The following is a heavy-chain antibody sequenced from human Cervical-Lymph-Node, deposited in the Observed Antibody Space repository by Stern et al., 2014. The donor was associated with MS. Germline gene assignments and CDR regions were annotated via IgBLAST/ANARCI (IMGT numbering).Heavy chain of an antibody. Sequence: VQLVESGGGVVQPGRSLRLSCAASGFSFSRYAMHWVRPAPGKVLEWVALIWYDGSNPYYADSVTGRFTISRDNFKNTLYLQMNSLRAEDTAVYYCASAYSSSHYYFDYWGQGTLVTVSS. D-gene: IGHD6-13*01. CDR1: GFSFSRYA. CDR3: ASAYSSSHYYFDY. CDR2: IWYDGSNP. J-gene: IGHJ4*02. V-gene: IGHV3-33*01.